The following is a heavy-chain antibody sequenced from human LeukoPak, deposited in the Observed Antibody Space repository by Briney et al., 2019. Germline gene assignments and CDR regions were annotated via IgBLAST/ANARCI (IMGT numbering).Heavy chain of an antibody. J-gene: IGHJ1*01. D-gene: IGHD6-6*01. CDR3: ARAYTTSPGSYFQH. V-gene: IGHV3-30*03. CDR1: GFTFSSYG. CDR2: ISYDGSHK. Sequence: PGRSLRLSCAASGFTFSSYGMHWVRQAPGKGLEWVTVISYDGSHKFYADSVRGRFTISRDNSKNTLYLHMNSLTTGDTAVYYCARAYTTSPGSYFQHWGQGTLVTVSS.